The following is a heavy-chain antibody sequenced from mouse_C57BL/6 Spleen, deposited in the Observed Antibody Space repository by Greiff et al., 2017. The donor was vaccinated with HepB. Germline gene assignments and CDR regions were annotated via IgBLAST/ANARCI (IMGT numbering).Heavy chain of an antibody. D-gene: IGHD4-1*01. CDR2: INPNNGGT. CDR1: GYTFTDYY. Sequence: VQLQQSGPELVKPGASVKISCKASGYTFTDYYMNWVKQSHGKSLEWIGDINPNNGGTSYNQKFKGKATLTVDKSSSTAYMELRSLTSEDSAVYYCALNWDGAMDYWGQGTSVTVSS. CDR3: ALNWDGAMDY. J-gene: IGHJ4*01. V-gene: IGHV1-26*01.